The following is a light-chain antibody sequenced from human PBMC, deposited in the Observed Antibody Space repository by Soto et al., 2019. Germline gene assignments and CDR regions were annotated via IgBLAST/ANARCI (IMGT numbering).Light chain of an antibody. CDR3: SSYTSSSLV. CDR1: SSDVGGYNY. CDR2: EVS. Sequence: LTQPPSVSGSPGQSITISCTGTSSDVGGYNYVSWYQQHPGKAPKLMIYEVSNRPSGVSNRFSGSKSGNTASLTISGLQAEDEADYYCSSYTSSSLVFGGGTKLTVL. J-gene: IGLJ2*01. V-gene: IGLV2-14*01.